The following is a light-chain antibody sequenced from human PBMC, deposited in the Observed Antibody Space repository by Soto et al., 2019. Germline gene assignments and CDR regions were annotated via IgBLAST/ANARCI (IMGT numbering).Light chain of an antibody. CDR1: QSVSSN. CDR2: GAS. J-gene: IGKJ4*02. Sequence: EIVMTQSPATLSVSPGERATLSCRASQSVSSNLAWYQQKPGQAPRLLIYGASTRATGIPARFSGSGSGTDFILTISSLQSEDFAVYYCQQYNNWPLALTFGGGTKVDIK. CDR3: QQYNNWPLALT. V-gene: IGKV3-15*01.